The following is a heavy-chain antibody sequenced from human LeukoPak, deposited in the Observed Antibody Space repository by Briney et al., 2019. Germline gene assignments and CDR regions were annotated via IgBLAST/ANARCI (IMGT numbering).Heavy chain of an antibody. D-gene: IGHD2-15*01. CDR1: GITFNRYN. V-gene: IGHV3-21*01. CDR3: ARGADGVSSNSRGWFDP. Sequence: GGSLRLSCAASGITFNRYNMNWVRRAPGKGPEWVSTINTSSSYIYYADSGRGRFTISRGNAKSTLYLQMNSLRAEDTAVYSCARGADGVSSNSRGWFDPWGQGTLVTVSS. J-gene: IGHJ5*02. CDR2: INTSSSYI.